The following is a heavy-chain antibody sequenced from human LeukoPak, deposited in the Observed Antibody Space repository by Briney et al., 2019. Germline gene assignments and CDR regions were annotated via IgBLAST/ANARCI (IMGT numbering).Heavy chain of an antibody. J-gene: IGHJ3*02. V-gene: IGHV4-59*01. CDR3: ARALGYDFWSGYYTRNDAFDI. Sequence: PSETLSLTCTVSGGSISSYYWSWIRQPPGKGLEWIGYMYYSGSTNYNPSLKSRVTISVDTSKNQFSLKLSSVTAADTAVYYCARALGYDFWSGYYTRNDAFDIWGQGTMVTVSS. CDR1: GGSISSYY. CDR2: MYYSGST. D-gene: IGHD3-3*01.